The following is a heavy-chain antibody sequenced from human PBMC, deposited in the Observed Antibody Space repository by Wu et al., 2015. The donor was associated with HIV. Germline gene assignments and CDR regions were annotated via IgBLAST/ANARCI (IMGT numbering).Heavy chain of an antibody. Sequence: QMQLVQSGPEVKKPGTSVKVSCKASGFTFTSSAMQWVRQARGQRLEWIGWIVVGSGNTNYAQKFQERVTITRDMSTSTAYMELSSLRSEDTAVYYCAAGYGDYGEKADYYYYGMDVWGQGTTVTVSS. J-gene: IGHJ6*02. CDR2: IVVGSGNT. CDR3: AAGYGDYGEKADYYYYGMDV. V-gene: IGHV1-58*02. CDR1: GFTFTSSA. D-gene: IGHD4-17*01.